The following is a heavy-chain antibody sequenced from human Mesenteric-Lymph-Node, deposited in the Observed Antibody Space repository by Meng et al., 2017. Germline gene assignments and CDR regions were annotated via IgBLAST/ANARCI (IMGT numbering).Heavy chain of an antibody. Sequence: SETLSLTCTVSAGSISSSSYYWGWIRQPPGKGLEWIGSIYYSGSTYYNPSLKSRVTISVDTSKNQFSLKLSSVTAADTAVDYCARDPGGSSSCYHNWFDPWGQGTLVTVSS. CDR3: ARDPGGSSSCYHNWFDP. CDR1: AGSISSSSYY. CDR2: IYYSGST. V-gene: IGHV4-39*07. D-gene: IGHD6-13*01. J-gene: IGHJ5*02.